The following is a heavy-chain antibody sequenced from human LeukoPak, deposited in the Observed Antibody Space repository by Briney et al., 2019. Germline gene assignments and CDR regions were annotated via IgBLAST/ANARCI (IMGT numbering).Heavy chain of an antibody. J-gene: IGHJ4*02. CDR1: GFTFSTYT. D-gene: IGHD3-10*01. CDR2: LSPSRYYI. CDR3: AREIRGEGSDY. Sequence: GGSLRLPCAASGFTFSTYTMNWVRQAPGKGLEWVSSLSPSRYYIYHGDSVKGRFTISRDNAENSLYLQMNSLRAEDTAVYFCAREIRGEGSDYWGQGTLVTVSS. V-gene: IGHV3-21*01.